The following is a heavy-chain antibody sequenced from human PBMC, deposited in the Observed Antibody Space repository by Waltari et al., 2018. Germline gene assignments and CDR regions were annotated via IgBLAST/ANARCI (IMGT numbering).Heavy chain of an antibody. CDR3: ASNVQLDPIRSSWFDP. V-gene: IGHV4-34*01. Sequence: QVQLQQWGAGLLKPSETLSLTCAVYGGSFSGYYWSWIRQPPGKGLEWIGEINHSGSTNSNPSLNSRVTLSVNTSKNQFSLKLSSVTAADTAVYYCASNVQLDPIRSSWFDPWGQGTLVTVSS. D-gene: IGHD1-1*01. CDR1: GGSFSGYY. J-gene: IGHJ5*02. CDR2: INHSGST.